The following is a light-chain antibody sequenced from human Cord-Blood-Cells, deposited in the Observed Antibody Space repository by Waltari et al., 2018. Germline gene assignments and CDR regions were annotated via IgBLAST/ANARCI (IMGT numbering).Light chain of an antibody. CDR1: QSVSSN. V-gene: IGKV3-15*01. Sequence: EIVMTQSPATLSVSPGERATLSCRARQSVSSNLAWYQQKPGQAPRLLIYGASTRATGIPARFSGSGSGTEFTLTNSSLQSEDFAVYYCQQYNNWPFTFGPGTKVDIK. CDR2: GAS. J-gene: IGKJ3*01. CDR3: QQYNNWPFT.